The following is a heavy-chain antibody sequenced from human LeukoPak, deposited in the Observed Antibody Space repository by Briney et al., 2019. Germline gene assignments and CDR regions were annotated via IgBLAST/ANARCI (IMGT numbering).Heavy chain of an antibody. CDR2: ISSSGSSI. V-gene: IGHV3-48*03. CDR1: GFTFSSYE. J-gene: IGHJ4*02. D-gene: IGHD7-27*01. Sequence: PGGSLTLSCAASGFTFSSYEMNWLRPAPGKGLEWVSYISSSGSSIYYADSVKGRFTISRDNAKNSLYLQMNSLRAEDKAVYYCARNGDGHFDYWGQGTLVTVSS. CDR3: ARNGDGHFDY.